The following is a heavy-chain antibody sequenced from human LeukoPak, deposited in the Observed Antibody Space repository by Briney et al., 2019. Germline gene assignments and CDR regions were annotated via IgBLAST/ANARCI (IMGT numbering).Heavy chain of an antibody. V-gene: IGHV3-23*01. Sequence: GGTLRLSCAASGFTFSSYGMSWVRQAPGKGLEWVSAISGSGGSTYYADSVKGRFTISRDNSKNTLYLQMNSLRAEDTAVYYCAKCRRDYAVSGYWGQGTLVTVSS. D-gene: IGHD4-17*01. CDR1: GFTFSSYG. CDR2: ISGSGGST. CDR3: AKCRRDYAVSGY. J-gene: IGHJ4*02.